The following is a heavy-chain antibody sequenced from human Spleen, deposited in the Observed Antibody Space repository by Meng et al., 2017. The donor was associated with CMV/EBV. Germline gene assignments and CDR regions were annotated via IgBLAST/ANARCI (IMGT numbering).Heavy chain of an antibody. J-gene: IGHJ5*02. V-gene: IGHV4-4*07. CDR1: GAPIMMNH. CDR3: ARDEAGRGITMVRGAGVHWFDP. CDR2: IYTSGST. D-gene: IGHD3-10*01. Sequence: PVLEKASATPSLSGTCSGAPIMMNHWNWTRQPAGKGLEWIGRIYTSGSTNYNPSLKSRVTMSVDTSKNQFSLKLSSVTAADTAVYYCARDEAGRGITMVRGAGVHWFDPWGQGTLVTVSS.